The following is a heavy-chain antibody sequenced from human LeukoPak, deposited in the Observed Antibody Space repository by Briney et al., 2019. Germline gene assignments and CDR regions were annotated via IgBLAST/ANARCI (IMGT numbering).Heavy chain of an antibody. CDR3: ARDSKAVAVDFDY. V-gene: IGHV3-30*02. CDR1: GFTFSSYA. Sequence: GGSLRLSCAASGFTFSSYAMHWVRQAPGKGLEWVTFIRNDGSNKYYADSVKGRFTISRDNAKNSLYLQMNSLRAEDTAVYYCARDSKAVAVDFDYWGQGALVTVST. CDR2: IRNDGSNK. J-gene: IGHJ4*02. D-gene: IGHD6-19*01.